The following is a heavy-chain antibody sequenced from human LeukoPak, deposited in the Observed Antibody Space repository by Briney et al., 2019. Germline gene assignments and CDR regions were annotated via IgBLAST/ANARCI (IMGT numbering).Heavy chain of an antibody. CDR1: GGSISSSSYY. V-gene: IGHV4-39*01. J-gene: IGHJ4*02. D-gene: IGHD6-13*01. CDR3: ARLNGNALAAGTVDY. Sequence: PSEXXSLTCTVSGGSISSSSYYWGWIRQPPGKGLEWIGSIYYSGSTYYNPSLKSRVTISVDTSKNQFSLKLSSVTAADTAVYYCARLNGNALAAGTVDYWGQGTLVTVSS. CDR2: IYYSGST.